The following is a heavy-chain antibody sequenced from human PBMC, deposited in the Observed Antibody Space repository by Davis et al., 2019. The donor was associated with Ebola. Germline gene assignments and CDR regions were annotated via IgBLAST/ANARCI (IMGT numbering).Heavy chain of an antibody. D-gene: IGHD3-22*01. CDR2: IKQDGSEK. Sequence: PRGALRPSRAASRFTLCSYWMSWVRQAPGKGLEWVANIKQDGSEKYYVDSLKGRFTISRDNAKNSLSLQMNSLRAEDTAVYYCARVRWTSGYYFDYWGQGTLVTVSS. CDR1: RFTLCSYW. CDR3: ARVRWTSGYYFDY. V-gene: IGHV3-7*03. J-gene: IGHJ4*02.